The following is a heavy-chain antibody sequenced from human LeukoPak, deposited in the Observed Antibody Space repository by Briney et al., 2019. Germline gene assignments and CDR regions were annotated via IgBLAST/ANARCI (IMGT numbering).Heavy chain of an antibody. CDR2: ISYDGSNK. CDR1: GFTFSSYG. J-gene: IGHJ4*02. V-gene: IGHV3-30*03. CDR3: ARDRSGFDY. Sequence: GGSLRLSCAASGFTFSSYGMHWVRQAPGKGLEWVAVISYDGSNKYYADSVKGRFTISRDNSKNTLYLQMNSLRAEDTAVYYCARDRSGFDYWGQGTLVTVSS.